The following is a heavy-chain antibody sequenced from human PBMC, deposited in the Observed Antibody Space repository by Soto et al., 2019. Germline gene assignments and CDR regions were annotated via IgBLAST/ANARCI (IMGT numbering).Heavy chain of an antibody. CDR1: GGSISSGGYY. J-gene: IGHJ5*02. CDR2: IYYSGST. D-gene: IGHD2-2*01. V-gene: IGHV4-31*11. CDR3: ARVPDR. Sequence: SETLSRTCAVSGGSISSGGYYWSWIGQHPGKGREWMGYIYYSGSTYYNPSLKSRVTISVDTSKNQFSLKLTSVTAADTAVYYCARVPDRWGQGTLVTVSS.